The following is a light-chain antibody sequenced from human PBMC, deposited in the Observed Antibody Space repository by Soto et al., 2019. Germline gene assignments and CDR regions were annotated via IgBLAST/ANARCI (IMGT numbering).Light chain of an antibody. CDR3: EYSGSGWGWT. J-gene: IGKJ1*01. V-gene: IGKV3-20*01. CDR2: DAS. Sequence: EIVLTQSPGTLSLSPGDPATLSCRAGQSVSSTFLAWYQQKPGQPTRLLIYDASTMATDIPDRFSGSGSGTDFTLTISRLEPEDAAVYYCEYSGSGWGWTFGRGTKVEI. CDR1: QSVSSTF.